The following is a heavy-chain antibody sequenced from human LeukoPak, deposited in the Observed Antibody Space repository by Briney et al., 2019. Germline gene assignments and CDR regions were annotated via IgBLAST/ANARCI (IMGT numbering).Heavy chain of an antibody. CDR3: AKDGPVVADAFDI. Sequence: GGSLRLSCAASGFTFSDYYMSWIRQAPGKGLEWVSYISSSGSTIYYADSVKGRFTISRDNAKNTLYLQMNSLRAEDTAVYYCAKDGPVVADAFDIWGQGTMVTVSS. CDR1: GFTFSDYY. J-gene: IGHJ3*02. CDR2: ISSSGSTI. V-gene: IGHV3-11*04. D-gene: IGHD2-21*01.